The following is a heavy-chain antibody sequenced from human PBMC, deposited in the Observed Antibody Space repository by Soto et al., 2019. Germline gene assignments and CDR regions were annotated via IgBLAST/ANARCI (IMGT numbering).Heavy chain of an antibody. CDR1: GGSFIGYY. V-gene: IGHV4-34*01. D-gene: IGHD1-26*01. J-gene: IGHJ6*02. CDR2: INHSGST. Sequence: SETLSLTCAVYGGSFIGYYWSWILQPPGKGLEWIGEINHSGSTNYNPSLKSRVTISVDTSKNQFSLKLSSVTAADTAVYYCARGRYRGSYSLNYYGMDVWGQGTTVTVSS. CDR3: ARGRYRGSYSLNYYGMDV.